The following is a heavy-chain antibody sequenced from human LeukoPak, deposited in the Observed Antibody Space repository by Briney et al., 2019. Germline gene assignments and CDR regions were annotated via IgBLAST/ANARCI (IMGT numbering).Heavy chain of an antibody. D-gene: IGHD3-22*01. Sequence: PSETLSLTCKVSGGSMSSHYWSWIRQPPGKGLEWIGDIYYSGRTNYNPSLNSRVTISLDTSKNQFSLNLRSVTAADTAVYYCARDHRSGYSTLCYWGQGTLVSVS. CDR1: GGSMSSHY. CDR3: ARDHRSGYSTLCY. CDR2: IYYSGRT. J-gene: IGHJ4*02. V-gene: IGHV4-59*11.